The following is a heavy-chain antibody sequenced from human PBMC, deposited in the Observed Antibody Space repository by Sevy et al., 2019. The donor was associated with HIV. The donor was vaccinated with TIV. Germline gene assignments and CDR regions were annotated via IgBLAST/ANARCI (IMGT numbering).Heavy chain of an antibody. CDR3: ARESVTMVRGVINCFDP. Sequence: SETLSLTCTVSGGSISSYYWSWIRQPAGKGLEWIGRIYTSGSTNYNPSLKSRVTMSVDTSKNQFSLKLSSVTAADTAVYYCARESVTMVRGVINCFDPWGQGTLVTVSS. J-gene: IGHJ5*02. D-gene: IGHD3-10*01. CDR1: GGSISSYY. V-gene: IGHV4-4*07. CDR2: IYTSGST.